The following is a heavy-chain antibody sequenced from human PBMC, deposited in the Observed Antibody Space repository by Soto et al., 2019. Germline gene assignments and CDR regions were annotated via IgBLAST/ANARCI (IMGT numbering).Heavy chain of an antibody. CDR2: IYYSGST. J-gene: IGHJ3*01. CDR1: GGSISSYY. V-gene: IGHV4-59*01. D-gene: IGHD3-10*01. Sequence: QVQLQESGPGLVKPSETLSLTCTVSGGSISSYYWSWIRQPPGKGLEWIGYIYYSGSTKYNPFLKSRVTLSVDTSKNRFSRRLSSVTAADTAVYYCARVWGGAFDFWGQGTMVTVSS. CDR3: ARVWGGAFDF.